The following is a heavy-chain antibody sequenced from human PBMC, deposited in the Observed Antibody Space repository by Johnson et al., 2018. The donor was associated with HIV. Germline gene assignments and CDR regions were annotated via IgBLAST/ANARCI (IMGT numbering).Heavy chain of an antibody. J-gene: IGHJ3*02. Sequence: VQLMESGGGVVQPGGSLRLSCAASGFTFSSYWMSWVRQAPGKGLEWVSGINWNGGSTGYAYSVKGRFTISRDNAKNSLYLQMNSLRVEDTALYYCARDTWDLQDDDAFDIWGQGTMVTVSS. CDR2: INWNGGST. CDR1: GFTFSSYW. D-gene: IGHD1-26*01. CDR3: ARDTWDLQDDDAFDI. V-gene: IGHV3-20*04.